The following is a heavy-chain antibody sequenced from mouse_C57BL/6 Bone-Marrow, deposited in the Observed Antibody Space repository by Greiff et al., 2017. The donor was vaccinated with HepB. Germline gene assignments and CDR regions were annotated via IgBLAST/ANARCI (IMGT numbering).Heavy chain of an antibody. V-gene: IGHV1-55*01. CDR3: ARDYYGSTRVNWYFDV. CDR1: GYTFTSYW. Sequence: QQPGAELVKPGASVKMSCKASGYTFTSYWITWVKQRPGQGLEWIGDIYPGSGSTNYNEKFKSKATLTVDTSSSTAYMQLSSLTSEDSAVYYCARDYYGSTRVNWYFDVWGTGTTVTVSS. CDR2: IYPGSGST. J-gene: IGHJ1*03. D-gene: IGHD1-1*01.